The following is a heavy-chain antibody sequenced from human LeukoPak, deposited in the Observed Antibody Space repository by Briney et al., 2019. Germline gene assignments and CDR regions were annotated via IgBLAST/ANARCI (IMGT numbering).Heavy chain of an antibody. CDR3: ANLAITIFGMVTENYYYYYMDV. Sequence: PGGSLRLSCAASGFTFSSYGMHWVRQAPGKGLEWVAFIRYDGSNKYYADSVKGRFTISRDNSKNTLYLQMNSLRAEDTAVYYCANLAITIFGMVTENYYYYYMDVWGKGTTVTVSS. CDR2: IRYDGSNK. D-gene: IGHD3-3*01. V-gene: IGHV3-30*02. J-gene: IGHJ6*03. CDR1: GFTFSSYG.